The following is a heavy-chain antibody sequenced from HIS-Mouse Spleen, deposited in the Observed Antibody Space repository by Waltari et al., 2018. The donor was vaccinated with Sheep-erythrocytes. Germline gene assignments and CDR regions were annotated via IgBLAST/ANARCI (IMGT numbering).Heavy chain of an antibody. CDR3: ARVLGILTGAFDI. J-gene: IGHJ3*02. V-gene: IGHV1-2*02. Sequence: QVQLVQSGAEVKKPAASVKVSCKAAGYSFTGYYMHWVRQAPGQGLEWMGWINPNSGGTNYAQKFQGRVTMTRDTSISTAYMELSRLRSDDTAVYYCARVLGILTGAFDIWGQGTMVTVSS. CDR2: INPNSGGT. D-gene: IGHD7-27*01. CDR1: GYSFTGYY.